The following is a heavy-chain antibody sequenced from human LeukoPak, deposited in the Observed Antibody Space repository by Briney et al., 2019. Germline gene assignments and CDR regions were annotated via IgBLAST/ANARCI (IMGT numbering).Heavy chain of an antibody. CDR2: IYTSGST. Sequence: PSETLSLTCTVSGGSISLYYWSWIRQPAGKGLEWIGRIYTSGSTNYNPSLKSRVTISVDKSKNQFSLKLSSVTAADTAVYYCASESTVTSDCYWGQGTLVTVSS. D-gene: IGHD4-17*01. CDR3: ASESTVTSDCY. J-gene: IGHJ4*02. V-gene: IGHV4-4*07. CDR1: GGSISLYY.